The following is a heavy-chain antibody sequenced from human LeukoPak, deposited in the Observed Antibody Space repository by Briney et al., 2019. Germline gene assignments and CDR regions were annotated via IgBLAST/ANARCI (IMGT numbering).Heavy chain of an antibody. V-gene: IGHV3-33*01. CDR3: THIAAAGTNFDY. CDR1: GVTFSSYG. Sequence: PGGTLCLSCAVSGVTFSSYGMHWVRQAPGKGLEWGAVIWNAGSNKYYADSVKGRSTISRHNPKNTLHLHMTRLRAEDTAVYYCTHIAAAGTNFDYWGQGTLVTVSS. D-gene: IGHD6-13*01. CDR2: IWNAGSNK. J-gene: IGHJ4*02.